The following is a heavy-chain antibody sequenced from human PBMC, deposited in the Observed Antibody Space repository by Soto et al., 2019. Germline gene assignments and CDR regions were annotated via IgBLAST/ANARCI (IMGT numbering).Heavy chain of an antibody. J-gene: IGHJ4*02. CDR2: IYYSGST. CDR1: GGSISSYY. D-gene: IGHD6-6*01. CDR3: ARVWLAARHFDY. V-gene: IGHV4-59*12. Sequence: PSETLSLTCTVSGGSISSYYWSWIRQPPGKGLEWIGYIYYSGSTNYNPSLKSRVTISVDTSKNQFSLKLSSVTAADTAVYYCARVWLAARHFDYWGQGTLVTVSS.